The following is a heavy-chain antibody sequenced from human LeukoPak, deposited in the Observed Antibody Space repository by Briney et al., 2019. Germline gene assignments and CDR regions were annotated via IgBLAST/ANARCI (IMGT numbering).Heavy chain of an antibody. V-gene: IGHV4-34*01. CDR3: ARVPGSFDL. Sequence: SETLSLTCAVYGGSFSGYYWSWIRQPPGKGLEWIGEINHSGSTNYNPSLESRVTISLDTSNVHFSLKLASVTAADTAVYYCARVPGSFDLWGPGTMVTVSS. CDR1: GGSFSGYY. J-gene: IGHJ3*01. CDR2: INHSGST.